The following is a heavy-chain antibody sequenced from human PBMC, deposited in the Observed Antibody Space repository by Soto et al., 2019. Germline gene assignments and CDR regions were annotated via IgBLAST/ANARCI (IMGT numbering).Heavy chain of an antibody. V-gene: IGHV3-66*01. Sequence: PGGSLRLSCAASGFTVSSNYMSWFRQAPGKGLEWVSVIYSGGSTYYADSVKGRFTISRDNSKNTLYLQMDSLRAEDTAVYYCARDCSSTSCYSNSYMDVWGKGTTVTVSS. CDR2: IYSGGST. D-gene: IGHD2-2*02. CDR1: GFTVSSNY. CDR3: ARDCSSTSCYSNSYMDV. J-gene: IGHJ6*03.